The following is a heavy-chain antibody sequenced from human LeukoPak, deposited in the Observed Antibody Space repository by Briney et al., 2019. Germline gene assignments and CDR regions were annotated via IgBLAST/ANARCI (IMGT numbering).Heavy chain of an antibody. CDR1: GGSISSGGYY. D-gene: IGHD3-10*01. Sequence: PSETLSLTCTVSGGSISSGGYYWSWIRQHPGKGLEWIGYIYYSGSTYYNPSLKSRVTISVDTSKNQSSLKLSSVTAADTAVYYCARGRYGSGSYWGQGTLVTVSS. CDR3: ARGRYGSGSY. CDR2: IYYSGST. J-gene: IGHJ4*02. V-gene: IGHV4-31*03.